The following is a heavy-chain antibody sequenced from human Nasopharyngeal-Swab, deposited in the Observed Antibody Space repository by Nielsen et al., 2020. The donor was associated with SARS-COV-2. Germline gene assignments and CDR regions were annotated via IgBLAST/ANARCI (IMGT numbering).Heavy chain of an antibody. V-gene: IGHV1-18*04. J-gene: IGHJ4*02. D-gene: IGHD6-19*01. CDR2: ISAYNGNT. Sequence: ASVKVSCKASGYTFTSYGIRLVRQAPGQGLEWMGWISAYNGNTNYAQKLQGRVTMTTDTSTSTAYMELRSLRSDDTAVYYCARDFRTTGYSSGCLRYWGQGTLVTVSS. CDR1: GYTFTSYG. CDR3: ARDFRTTGYSSGCLRY.